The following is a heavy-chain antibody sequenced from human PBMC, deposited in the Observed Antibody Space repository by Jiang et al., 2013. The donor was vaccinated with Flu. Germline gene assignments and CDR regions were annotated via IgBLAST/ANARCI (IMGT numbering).Heavy chain of an antibody. Sequence: AISSNGGSTYYANSVKGRFTISRDNSKNTLYLQMGSLRAEDMAVYYCARGSSSLGYYYYGMDVWGQGTTVTVSS. CDR3: ARGSSSLGYYYYGMDV. CDR2: ISSNGGST. D-gene: IGHD6-6*01. J-gene: IGHJ6*02. V-gene: IGHV3-64*01.